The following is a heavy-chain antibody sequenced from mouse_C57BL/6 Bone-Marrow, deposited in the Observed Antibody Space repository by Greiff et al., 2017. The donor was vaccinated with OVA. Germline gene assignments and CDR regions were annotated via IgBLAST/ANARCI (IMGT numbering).Heavy chain of an antibody. V-gene: IGHV1-80*01. Sequence: QVQLQQSGAELVKPGASVKISCKASGYAFSSYWMNWVKQRPGKGLEWIGQIYPGDGDTNYNGKFKGKATLTAEKSSSTAYMQLSSLTSEDSAVYFCARKGSRGWYFDVWGTGTTVTVSS. CDR1: GYAFSSYW. CDR2: IYPGDGDT. D-gene: IGHD1-1*01. J-gene: IGHJ1*03. CDR3: ARKGSRGWYFDV.